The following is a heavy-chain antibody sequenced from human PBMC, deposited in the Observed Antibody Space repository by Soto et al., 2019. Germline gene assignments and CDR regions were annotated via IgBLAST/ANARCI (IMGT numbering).Heavy chain of an antibody. CDR2: INAGNGNT. CDR3: ARVLRYCSSTSCAGDYYYYYGMDV. V-gene: IGHV1-3*01. Sequence: ASLKVSCKASGYTFTSYAMHWVRQAPGQRLEWMGWINAGNGNTKYSQKFQGRVTITRDTSASTAYMELSSLRSEDTAVYYCARVLRYCSSTSCAGDYYYYYGMDVWGQGTTVTVSS. J-gene: IGHJ6*02. CDR1: GYTFTSYA. D-gene: IGHD2-2*01.